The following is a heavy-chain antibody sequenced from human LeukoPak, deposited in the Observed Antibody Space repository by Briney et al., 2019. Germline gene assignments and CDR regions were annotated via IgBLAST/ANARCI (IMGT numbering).Heavy chain of an antibody. CDR2: IFHSGST. J-gene: IGHJ5*02. Sequence: SETLSLTCAVSGVSISSQNWWSWVRPPPGKGLEWIGEIFHSGSTHYNPSLKSRVTISVDKSKNQFSLNLSSVTAADTAVYYCAKGDIPNWFDPWGQGTLVTVSS. CDR1: GVSISSQNW. V-gene: IGHV4-4*02. D-gene: IGHD2-2*02. CDR3: AKGDIPNWFDP.